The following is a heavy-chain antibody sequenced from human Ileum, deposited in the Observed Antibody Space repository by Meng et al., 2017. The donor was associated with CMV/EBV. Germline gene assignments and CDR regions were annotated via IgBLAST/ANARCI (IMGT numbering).Heavy chain of an antibody. V-gene: IGHV3-15*01. D-gene: IGHD2/OR15-2a*01. CDR2: IKSKNDGGTT. Sequence: GESLKISCAASGFTFSNAWMSWVRQAPGKGLEWVGRIKSKNDGGTTDYAAPVKGRFTISRDDSKNTLYLQMNSLKTEDTAVYYCTTKIVFWRWGQGTLVTVSS. CDR1: GFTFSNAW. CDR3: TTKIVFWR. J-gene: IGHJ4*02.